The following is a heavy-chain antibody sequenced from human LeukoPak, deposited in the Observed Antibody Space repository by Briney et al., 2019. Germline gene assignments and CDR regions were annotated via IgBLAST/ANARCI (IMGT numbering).Heavy chain of an antibody. V-gene: IGHV1-2*02. CDR3: APLWLTYDAFDI. CDR2: INPNSGGT. Sequence: ASVKVSCKASGYTFTGYYMHWVRQAPGQGLEWMGWINPNSGGTNYAQKFQGRVTMTRDTSISTAYMELSRLRSDDTAVYYCAPLWLTYDAFDIWGQGTLVTVSS. CDR1: GYTFTGYY. D-gene: IGHD5-24*01. J-gene: IGHJ3*02.